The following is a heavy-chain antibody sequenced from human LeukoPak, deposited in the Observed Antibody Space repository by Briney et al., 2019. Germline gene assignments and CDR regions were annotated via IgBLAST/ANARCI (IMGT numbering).Heavy chain of an antibody. CDR1: GFTFSNYW. CDR3: ARVRTDSSGYYYEGYDY. J-gene: IGHJ4*02. D-gene: IGHD3-22*01. CDR2: VNTDESRT. Sequence: GGSLRLSCVASGFTFSNYWMHWVRQAPGKGLVWVSRVNTDESRTNYADSVRGRFTISRDNAKNTVYLQMNSLRAEDTAVYYCARVRTDSSGYYYEGYDYWGQGTLVTVSS. V-gene: IGHV3-74*01.